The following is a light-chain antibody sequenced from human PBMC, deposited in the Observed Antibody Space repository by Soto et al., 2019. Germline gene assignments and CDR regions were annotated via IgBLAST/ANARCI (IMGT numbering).Light chain of an antibody. Sequence: QSVLTQPPSASGTPGQRVVISCSGSNSNIGTYTVNWYQQLPGTATRLLIYTDYQRPSGVPDRFSGSKSGTSASLAISGLESEDEADYYCASWDDSLSGGVFGGGTKVTVL. V-gene: IGLV1-44*01. J-gene: IGLJ3*02. CDR3: ASWDDSLSGGV. CDR1: NSNIGTYT. CDR2: TDY.